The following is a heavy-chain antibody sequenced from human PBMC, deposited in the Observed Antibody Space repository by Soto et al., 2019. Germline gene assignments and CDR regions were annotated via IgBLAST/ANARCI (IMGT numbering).Heavy chain of an antibody. D-gene: IGHD3-22*01. V-gene: IGHV1-46*01. J-gene: IGHJ4*02. CDR3: ARDSSGYYFDY. CDR1: GYTLTSYY. Sequence: ASVKVSCKASGYTLTSYYMHWVRQAPGQGLEWMGIINPSGGSTSYAQKFQGRVTMTRDTSTSTVYMELSSLRSEDTAVYYCARDSSGYYFDYWGQGTLVTVSS. CDR2: INPSGGST.